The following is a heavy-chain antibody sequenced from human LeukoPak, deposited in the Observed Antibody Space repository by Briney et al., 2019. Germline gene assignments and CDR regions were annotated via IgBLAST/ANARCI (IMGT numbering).Heavy chain of an antibody. CDR2: ISASGGST. Sequence: GGSLRLSCAASEFTFSSYAMQWVRQAPGKGLEWVSGISASGGSTWYADSVKGRFTISRDNSKNTLCLQMNSLRDEDTAVYYCATTRYDAFDIWGQGTMVTVSS. D-gene: IGHD4-17*01. J-gene: IGHJ3*02. CDR1: EFTFSSYA. V-gene: IGHV3-23*01. CDR3: ATTRYDAFDI.